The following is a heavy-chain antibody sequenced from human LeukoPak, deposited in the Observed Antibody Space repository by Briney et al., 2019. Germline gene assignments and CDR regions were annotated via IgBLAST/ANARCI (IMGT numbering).Heavy chain of an antibody. D-gene: IGHD6-6*01. V-gene: IGHV3-74*01. Sequence: GGSLRLSCTASGFSFSGHWMHWARQLPGKGLVWVSRISPTGSTTSYADSVKGRFTVSRDNSKNTLYLQMNSLRAEDTAVYYCARGQLVLLTYWGQGTLVTVSS. J-gene: IGHJ4*02. CDR2: ISPTGSTT. CDR1: GFSFSGHW. CDR3: ARGQLVLLTY.